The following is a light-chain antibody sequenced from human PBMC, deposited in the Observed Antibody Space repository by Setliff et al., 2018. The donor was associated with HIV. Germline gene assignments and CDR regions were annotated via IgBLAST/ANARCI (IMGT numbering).Light chain of an antibody. J-gene: IGLJ1*01. Sequence: QSVLTQPASVSGCRGQSITISCTGTSHDIGAYNYVSWYQQHPGKAPKLIIYDVTYRPPGVSIRFSGSKSDNTASLTISGLQTEDEADYYCSSYTDTTTYVFGTGTKVTVL. CDR2: DVT. V-gene: IGLV2-14*03. CDR1: SHDIGAYNY. CDR3: SSYTDTTTYV.